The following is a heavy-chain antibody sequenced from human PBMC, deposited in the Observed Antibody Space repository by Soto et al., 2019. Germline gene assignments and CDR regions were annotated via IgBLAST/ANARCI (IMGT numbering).Heavy chain of an antibody. Sequence: SETLSLTCTVSGGSISSYYWSWIRQPPGKGLEWIGYIYYSGSTNYNPFLKSRVTISVDTSKNQFSLKLSSVTAADTAVYYCARVSAGYWYFDLWGRGTLVTVS. CDR3: ARVSAGYWYFDL. J-gene: IGHJ2*01. D-gene: IGHD6-19*01. V-gene: IGHV4-59*01. CDR1: GGSISSYY. CDR2: IYYSGST.